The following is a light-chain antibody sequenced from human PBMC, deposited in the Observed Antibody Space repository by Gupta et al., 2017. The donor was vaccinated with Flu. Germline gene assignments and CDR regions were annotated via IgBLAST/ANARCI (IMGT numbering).Light chain of an antibody. J-gene: IGLJ3*02. CDR1: SSNIGAGYD. Sequence: GQRVTISCTGSSSNIGAGYDVHWYQQLPGTAPKLLIYGNSNRPSGVPDRFSCSKSGTSASLAITGLQAEDEADYYCQSYDSSLSGSIVFGGGTKLTVL. V-gene: IGLV1-40*01. CDR2: GNS. CDR3: QSYDSSLSGSIV.